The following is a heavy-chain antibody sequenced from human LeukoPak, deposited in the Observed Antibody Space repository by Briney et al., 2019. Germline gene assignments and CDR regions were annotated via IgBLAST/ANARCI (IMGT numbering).Heavy chain of an antibody. D-gene: IGHD4-17*01. CDR2: ILYDGSNK. CDR3: ARDQLTETTSG. V-gene: IGHV3-33*05. J-gene: IGHJ4*02. CDR1: GFTFSTYG. Sequence: SGGSLRLSCAASGFTFSTYGMHWVRQAPGKGLEWVALILYDGSNKYYPDSVKGRFTISRDNSKNTLYLQMDSLRAEDTAVYYCARDQLTETTSGWGQGTLVTVSS.